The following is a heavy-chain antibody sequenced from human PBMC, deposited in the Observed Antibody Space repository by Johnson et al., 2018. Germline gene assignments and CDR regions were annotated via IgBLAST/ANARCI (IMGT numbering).Heavy chain of an antibody. D-gene: IGHD2-21*02. CDR3: ASCGGDCYGAEYFQH. V-gene: IGHV3-30*03. J-gene: IGHJ1*01. Sequence: QVQLQESGGGVVQPGRSLRLSCAVSGFTFSNYGMHWVRQAPGKGLEWVAVISYDGSNKYYADSVKGRFTMSRDNSKNTLYLQMNSLRAEDTAVYYCASCGGDCYGAEYFQHWGQGTLVTVSS. CDR1: GFTFSNYG. CDR2: ISYDGSNK.